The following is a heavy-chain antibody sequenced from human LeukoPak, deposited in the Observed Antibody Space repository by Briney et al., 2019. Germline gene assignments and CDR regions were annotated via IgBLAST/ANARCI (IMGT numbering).Heavy chain of an antibody. Sequence: ASETLSLTCTVSGYFIRSGYFWGWIRQPPGKGLEWIGSIYHSGSTYYNPSLKSRVTISVDTSKNQFSLKLRSVMAADTAVYYCARAYCVGDCTVLHIYFDNWGQGTLVTVSS. V-gene: IGHV4-38-2*02. J-gene: IGHJ4*02. CDR3: ARAYCVGDCTVLHIYFDN. CDR2: IYHSGST. CDR1: GYFIRSGYF. D-gene: IGHD2-21*02.